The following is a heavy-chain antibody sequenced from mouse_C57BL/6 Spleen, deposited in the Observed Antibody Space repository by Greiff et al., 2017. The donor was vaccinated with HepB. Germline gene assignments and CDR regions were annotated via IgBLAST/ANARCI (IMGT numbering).Heavy chain of an antibody. CDR1: GYSITSGYY. V-gene: IGHV3-6*01. Sequence: EVKVEESGPGLVKPSQSLSLTCSVTGYSITSGYYWNWIRQFPGNKLEWMGYISYDGSNNYNPSLKNRISITRDTSKNQFFLKLNSVTTEETATYYCARAAGTGLDYWGQGTTLTVSS. J-gene: IGHJ2*01. CDR3: ARAAGTGLDY. D-gene: IGHD4-1*01. CDR2: ISYDGSN.